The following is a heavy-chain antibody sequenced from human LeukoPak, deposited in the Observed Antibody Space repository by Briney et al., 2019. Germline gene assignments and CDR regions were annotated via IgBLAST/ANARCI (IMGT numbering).Heavy chain of an antibody. CDR1: GFTFSSYA. CDR2: ISGSGGST. J-gene: IGHJ5*02. CDR3: AKDAPYYYDSSGYFSELAYNWFDP. Sequence: PGGSLRLSCAASGFTFSSYAMSWVRQAPGKGLEWVSAISGSGGSTYYADSVEGRFTISRDNSKNTLYLQMNSLRAEDTAVYYCAKDAPYYYDSSGYFSELAYNWFDPWGQGTRVTVSS. V-gene: IGHV3-23*01. D-gene: IGHD3-22*01.